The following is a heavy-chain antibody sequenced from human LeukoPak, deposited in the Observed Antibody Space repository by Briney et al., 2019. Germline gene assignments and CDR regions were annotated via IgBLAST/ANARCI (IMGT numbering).Heavy chain of an antibody. CDR2: ISSSGSTI. Sequence: GSLRLSCAASGFTFSSYGMHWVRQAPGKGLEWVSYISSSGSTIYYADSVKGRFTISRDNAKNSLYLQMNSLRAEDTAVYYCARGRVWYSSSFPGMDVWGQGTTVTVSS. J-gene: IGHJ6*02. CDR3: ARGRVWYSSSFPGMDV. V-gene: IGHV3-48*04. CDR1: GFTFSSYG. D-gene: IGHD6-6*01.